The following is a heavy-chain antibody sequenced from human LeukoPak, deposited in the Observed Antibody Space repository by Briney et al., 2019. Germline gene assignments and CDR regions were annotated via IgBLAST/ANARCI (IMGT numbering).Heavy chain of an antibody. CDR1: GVTFEDYY. D-gene: IGHD6-13*01. CDR3: AREEGIAAAVALES. J-gene: IGHJ4*02. Sequence: GSLRLSCKGSGVTFEDYYLSWIRQPPGKGLEWIGFIYHSGNTNYNPSLTTRVTMSVDTSKTQITLRLSSVTAADTAVYCCAREEGIAAAVALESWGQGIPVTVSS. CDR2: IYHSGNT. V-gene: IGHV4-59*01.